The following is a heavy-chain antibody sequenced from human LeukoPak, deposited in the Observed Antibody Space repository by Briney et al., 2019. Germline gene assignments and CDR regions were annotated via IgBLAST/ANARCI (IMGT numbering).Heavy chain of an antibody. Sequence: SETLSLTCTVSGGSISRTTCYWGWVRQPPGKGLEWIGSMYKNVITYYNPSLESRVTISVDMSKNQFSLKLNSVTAADTAVYFWLRRLARGELPPVGWGQGTLVTVSS. V-gene: IGHV4-39*01. CDR3: LRRLARGELPPVG. D-gene: IGHD3-16*01. CDR2: MYKNVIT. CDR1: GGSISRTTCY. J-gene: IGHJ4*02.